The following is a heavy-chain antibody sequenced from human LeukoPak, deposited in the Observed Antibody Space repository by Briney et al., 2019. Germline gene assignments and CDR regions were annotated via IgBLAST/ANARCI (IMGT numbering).Heavy chain of an antibody. J-gene: IGHJ4*02. CDR2: INPNSGGT. D-gene: IGHD1-26*01. V-gene: IGHV1-2*02. Sequence: ASVKVSCKASGYTITGYYMHWVRQAPGQGLEWMGWINPNSGGTNYAQKFQGRVTMTRDTSISTAYMELSRLRSDDTAVYYCAIIVGATKASFDYWGQGTLVTVSS. CDR3: AIIVGATKASFDY. CDR1: GYTITGYY.